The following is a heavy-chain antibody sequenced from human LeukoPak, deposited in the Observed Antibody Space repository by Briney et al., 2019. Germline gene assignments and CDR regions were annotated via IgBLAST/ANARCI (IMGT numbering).Heavy chain of an antibody. Sequence: SETLSLTCTVSGDSISSHYWNWIRQPPGKGLEWIGYLFYNGHTDYNPSLTSRVTMSVDTSKNQFSLRLSSVTATDTAIYYCATDSSNTDAFDIWGQGTMVTVSS. D-gene: IGHD6-13*01. CDR1: GDSISSHY. CDR3: ATDSSNTDAFDI. CDR2: LFYNGHT. V-gene: IGHV4-59*11. J-gene: IGHJ3*02.